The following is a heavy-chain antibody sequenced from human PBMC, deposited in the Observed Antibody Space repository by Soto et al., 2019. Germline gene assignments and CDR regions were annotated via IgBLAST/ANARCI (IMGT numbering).Heavy chain of an antibody. V-gene: IGHV4-39*01. CDR1: GGSISSSSYY. J-gene: IGHJ4*02. D-gene: IGHD2-2*01. CDR2: IYYSGST. CDR3: ARHRVPAAMFDY. Sequence: SEILSLTCTVSGGSISSSSYYWGWIRQPPGKGLEWIGSIYYSGSTYYNPSLKSRVTISVDTSKNQFSLKLSSVTAADTAVYYCARHRVPAAMFDYWGQGTLVTVSS.